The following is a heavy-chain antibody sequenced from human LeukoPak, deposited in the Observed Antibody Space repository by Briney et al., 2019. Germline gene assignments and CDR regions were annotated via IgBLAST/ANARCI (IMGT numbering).Heavy chain of an antibody. CDR1: GYTFTGYY. D-gene: IGHD4-17*01. V-gene: IGHV1-2*02. CDR2: INPNGGGT. CDR3: ARARGTVTTSAFDI. J-gene: IGHJ3*02. Sequence: ASVKVSCKASGYTFTGYYMHWVRQAPGQGLEWMGWINPNGGGTNYAQKFQGRVTMTRDTSISTAYMELSRLRSDDTAVYYCARARGTVTTSAFDIRGQGTMVTVSS.